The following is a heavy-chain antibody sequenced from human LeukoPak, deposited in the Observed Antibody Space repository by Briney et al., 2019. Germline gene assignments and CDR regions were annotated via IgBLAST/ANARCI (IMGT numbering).Heavy chain of an antibody. J-gene: IGHJ5*02. D-gene: IGHD6-19*01. Sequence: GGSLRLSCAASGFSFSDYYINWIRQAPGKGLEWVSSISSSSSYIYYADSVKGRFTISRDNAKNSLYLQMNSLRAEDTAVYYCARVWPSSGWYLWGQGTLVTVSS. V-gene: IGHV3-21*01. CDR1: GFSFSDYY. CDR2: ISSSSSYI. CDR3: ARVWPSSGWYL.